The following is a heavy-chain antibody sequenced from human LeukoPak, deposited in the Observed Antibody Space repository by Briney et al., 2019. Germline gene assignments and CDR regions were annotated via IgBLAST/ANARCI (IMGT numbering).Heavy chain of an antibody. CDR1: GGSISSSSYY. CDR2: IYYSGST. CDR3: AASLDEDNCSGGSCYLLILDY. V-gene: IGHV4-39*01. J-gene: IGHJ4*02. D-gene: IGHD2-15*01. Sequence: SETLSLTCTVSGGSISSSSYYWGWIRQPPGKGLEWIVSIYYSGSTYYNPSLKSRVTISVDTSKNQFSLKLSSVTAADTAVYYCAASLDEDNCSGGSCYLLILDYWGQGTLVTVSS.